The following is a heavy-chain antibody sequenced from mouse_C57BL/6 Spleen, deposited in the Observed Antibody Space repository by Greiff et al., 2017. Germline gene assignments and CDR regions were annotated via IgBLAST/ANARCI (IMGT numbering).Heavy chain of an antibody. CDR1: GYTFTDYY. J-gene: IGHJ4*01. CDR3: AREKGSTMVTTIAMDY. Sequence: LMESGPELVKPGASVKISCKASGYTFTDYYINWVKQRPGQGLEWIGWIYPGSGNTKYNEKFKGKATLTVDTSSSTAYMQLSSLTSEDSAVYFCAREKGSTMVTTIAMDYWGQGTSVTVSS. CDR2: IYPGSGNT. V-gene: IGHV1-84*01. D-gene: IGHD2-2*01.